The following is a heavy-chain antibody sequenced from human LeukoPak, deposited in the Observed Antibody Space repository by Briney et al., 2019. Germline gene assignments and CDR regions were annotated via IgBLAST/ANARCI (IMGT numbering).Heavy chain of an antibody. J-gene: IGHJ4*02. Sequence: ASVKVSCKASGGTFSSYAISWVRQAPGQGLEWMGGIIPIFGTANYAQKFQGRVTITADESTSTAYMELSSLRSEDTAVYYCARETVGATSRAWFDYWGQGTLVTVSS. V-gene: IGHV1-69*13. D-gene: IGHD1-26*01. CDR3: ARETVGATSRAWFDY. CDR2: IIPIFGTA. CDR1: GGTFSSYA.